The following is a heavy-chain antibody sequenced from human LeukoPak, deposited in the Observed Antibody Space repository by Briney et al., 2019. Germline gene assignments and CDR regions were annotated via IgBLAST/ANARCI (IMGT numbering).Heavy chain of an antibody. CDR3: ARDQGSAPDY. V-gene: IGHV4-31*03. J-gene: IGHJ4*02. CDR1: GGSISSGGYY. CDR2: IYYSGST. Sequence: PSETLCLTCTVSGGSISSGGYYWSWIRQHPGQGLEWIGYIYYSGSTYYNPSLKSRVTISVDTSKNQFSLKLSSVTAADTAVYYCARDQGSAPDYWGQGTLVTVSS.